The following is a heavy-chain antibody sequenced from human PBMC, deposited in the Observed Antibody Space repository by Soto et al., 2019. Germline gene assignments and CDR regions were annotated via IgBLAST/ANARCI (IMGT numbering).Heavy chain of an antibody. Sequence: GGSLRLSCAASGFTFSSYAMSWVRQAPGKGLEWVSAISGSGGSTYYADSVKGRFNISRDNSKNTLYLQMNRLRAEDTAVDYCANAGSIYCCGGSCVFDYWGQGSLVTVSS. CDR1: GFTFSSYA. CDR2: ISGSGGST. CDR3: ANAGSIYCCGGSCVFDY. V-gene: IGHV3-23*01. D-gene: IGHD2-15*01. J-gene: IGHJ4*02.